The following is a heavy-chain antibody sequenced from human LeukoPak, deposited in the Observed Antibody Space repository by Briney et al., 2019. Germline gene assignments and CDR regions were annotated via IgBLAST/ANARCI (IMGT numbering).Heavy chain of an antibody. CDR2: ISGDGSST. D-gene: IGHD2-2*01. J-gene: IGHJ4*02. CDR1: GFTFSSYW. V-gene: IGHV3-74*01. CDR3: ANRPAAFDY. Sequence: GGSLRLSCAASGFTFSSYWMHWVRQAPGKGLVWVSRISGDGSSTTYADSVKGRFTISRDNSKNTLYLQMNSLRAEDTAVYYCANRPAAFDYWGQGTLVTVSS.